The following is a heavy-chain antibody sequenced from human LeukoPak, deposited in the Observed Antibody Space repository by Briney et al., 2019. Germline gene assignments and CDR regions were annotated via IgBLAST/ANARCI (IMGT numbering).Heavy chain of an antibody. V-gene: IGHV3-9*01. J-gene: IGHJ4*02. CDR1: GFTFSSYS. CDR2: ISWNGGSA. D-gene: IGHD3-9*01. CDR3: VKDRQGAYYDDMTGYNTFED. Sequence: PGGSLRLSCAASGFTFSSYSMNWVRQAPGKGLEWVSGISWNGGSAAYADSMKGRFTISRDNAKNSLYLQMNSLRAEDTAVYYCVKDRQGAYYDDMTGYNTFEDWGQGTLVTVSS.